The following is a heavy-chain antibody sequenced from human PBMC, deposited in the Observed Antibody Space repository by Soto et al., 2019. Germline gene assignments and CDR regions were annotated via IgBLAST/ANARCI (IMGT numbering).Heavy chain of an antibody. Sequence: QMQLQESGPGLVKPSETLSLNCTVSGGPLSSSSYYWAWIRQPPGKRLEWIGSIYFAGVTYYNPSLKSRLTIFEDTSKSQFSLKLNSVPATDTAVYFCARGGKRISMIRGFDLWSQGTLVTVSS. CDR1: GGPLSSSSYY. V-gene: IGHV4-39*01. CDR3: ARGGKRISMIRGFDL. J-gene: IGHJ4*02. CDR2: IYFAGVT. D-gene: IGHD3-16*01.